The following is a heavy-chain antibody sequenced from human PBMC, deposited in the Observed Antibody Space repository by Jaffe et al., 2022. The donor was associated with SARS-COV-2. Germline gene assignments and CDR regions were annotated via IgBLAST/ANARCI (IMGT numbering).Heavy chain of an antibody. V-gene: IGHV3-74*01. J-gene: IGHJ4*02. CDR2: ISSDGSST. CDR3: ASDPGHGGYPG. CDR1: GFTFSSYW. Sequence: EVQLVESGGGLVQPGGSLRLSCAASGFTFSSYWMHWVRQAPGKGLVWVSRISSDGSSTNCADSVKGRFTISRDNAKNTLYLQLNSLRAEDTAVYYCASDPGHGGYPGWGQGTLVTVSS. D-gene: IGHD3-16*02.